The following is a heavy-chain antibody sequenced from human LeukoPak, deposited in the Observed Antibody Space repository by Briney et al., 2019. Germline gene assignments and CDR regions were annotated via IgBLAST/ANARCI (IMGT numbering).Heavy chain of an antibody. J-gene: IGHJ3*01. CDR1: GFSFSIYG. CDR2: ISHDGKND. Sequence: GSLRLSCAASGFSFSIYGMHWVRQAPGKGLEWVAVISHDGKNDYFADSVKGRLTISRDNSKNTLYLQMNSLRAEDTAIYYCAKDRALNWFDPWGQGTMVTVSS. V-gene: IGHV3-30*18. CDR3: AKDRALNWFDP. D-gene: IGHD3-10*01.